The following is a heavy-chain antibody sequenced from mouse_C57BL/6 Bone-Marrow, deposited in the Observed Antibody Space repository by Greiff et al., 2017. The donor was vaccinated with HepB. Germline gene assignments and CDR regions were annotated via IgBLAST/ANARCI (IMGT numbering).Heavy chain of an antibody. V-gene: IGHV1-52*01. J-gene: IGHJ1*03. Sequence: VQLQQSGAELVRPGSSVKLSCKASGYTFTSYWMHWVKQRPIQGLEWIGNIDPSDSETHYNQKFKDKATLTVDKSSSTAYMQLSSLTSEDSAVYYCAREGDYGSSYWYFDVWGTGTTVTVSS. D-gene: IGHD1-1*01. CDR1: GYTFTSYW. CDR2: IDPSDSET. CDR3: AREGDYGSSYWYFDV.